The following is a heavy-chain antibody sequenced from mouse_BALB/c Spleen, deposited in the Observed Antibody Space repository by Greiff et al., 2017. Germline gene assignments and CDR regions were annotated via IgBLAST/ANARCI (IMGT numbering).Heavy chain of an antibody. CDR3: AKATTVVPATDWYFDV. CDR2: INPNNGGT. CDR1: GYTFTDYN. V-gene: IGHV1-18*01. J-gene: IGHJ1*01. Sequence: EVQLQQSGPELVKPGASVKIPCKASGYTFTDYNMDWVKQSHGKSLEWIGDINPNNGGTIYNQKFKGKATLTVDKSSSTAYMELRSLTSEDTAVYYCAKATTVVPATDWYFDVWGAGTTVTVSS. D-gene: IGHD1-1*01.